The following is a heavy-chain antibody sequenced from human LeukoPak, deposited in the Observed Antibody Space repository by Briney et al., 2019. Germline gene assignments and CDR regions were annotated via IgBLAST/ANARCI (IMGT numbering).Heavy chain of an antibody. CDR3: ARDSDYYYYGMDV. J-gene: IGHJ6*02. CDR1: GFTVSSNY. Sequence: GGSLRLSCAASGFTVSSNYMSWVRQAPGRGLEWVSVIYSGGSTYYADSVKGRFTISRDNSKNTLYLQMNSLRAEDTAVYYCARDSDYYYYGMDVWGQGTTVTVSS. V-gene: IGHV3-66*01. CDR2: IYSGGST. D-gene: IGHD3-10*01.